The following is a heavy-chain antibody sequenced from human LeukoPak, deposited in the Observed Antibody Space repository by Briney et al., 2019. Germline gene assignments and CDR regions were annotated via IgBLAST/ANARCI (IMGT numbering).Heavy chain of an antibody. J-gene: IGHJ6*03. D-gene: IGHD1-14*01. CDR2: IIPIFGTA. V-gene: IGHV1-69*01. Sequence: SVKVSCKASGGTFSSYAISWVRQVPGQGLEWMGGIIPIFGTANYAQKFQGRVTITADESTSTAYMELSSLRSEDTAVYYCARDGTNWNHPDYYYMDVWGKGTTVTVSS. CDR1: GGTFSSYA. CDR3: ARDGTNWNHPDYYYMDV.